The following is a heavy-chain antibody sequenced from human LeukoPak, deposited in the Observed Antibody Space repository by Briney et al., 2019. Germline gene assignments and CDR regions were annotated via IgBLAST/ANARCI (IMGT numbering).Heavy chain of an antibody. V-gene: IGHV1-69*05. CDR2: IIPIFGTA. CDR1: GGTFSSYA. CDR3: ARGGHSSTTSSD. J-gene: IGHJ4*02. Sequence: SVKVSCKASGGTFSSYAISWVRQAPGQGLEWMGGIIPIFGTANYAQKFQGRVTITTDESTSTAYMELSSLRSEDTAVYYCARGGHSSTTSSDWGQGTLVTVSS. D-gene: IGHD6-13*01.